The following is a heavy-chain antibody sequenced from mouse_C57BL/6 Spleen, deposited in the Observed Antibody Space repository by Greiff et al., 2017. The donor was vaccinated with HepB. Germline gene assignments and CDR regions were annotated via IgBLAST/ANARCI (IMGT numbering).Heavy chain of an antibody. CDR2: ISDGGSYT. J-gene: IGHJ3*01. Sequence: EVHLVESGGGLVKPGGSLKLSCAASGFTFSSYAMSWVRQTPEKRLEWVATISDGGSYTYYPDNVKGRFTISRDNAKNNLYLQMSHLKSEDTAMYYCANYGSSPFAYWGQGTLVTVSA. CDR1: GFTFSSYA. CDR3: ANYGSSPFAY. D-gene: IGHD1-1*01. V-gene: IGHV5-4*01.